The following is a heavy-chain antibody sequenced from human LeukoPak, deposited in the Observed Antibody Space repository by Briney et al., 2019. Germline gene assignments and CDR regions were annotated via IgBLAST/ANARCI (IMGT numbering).Heavy chain of an antibody. D-gene: IGHD5-18*01. J-gene: IGHJ4*02. CDR3: AREGKLTAMAVFAY. CDR2: ISSSGSTI. V-gene: IGHV3-48*03. CDR1: GFTFSSYE. Sequence: PGGALRLSCAASGFTFSSYEMNWVRQAPGKGLEWGLYISSSGSTIYYADSVKGRFTISRDNAKNSLYLQMNSLRAEDTAFYYCAREGKLTAMAVFAYWGQGSLVTVSS.